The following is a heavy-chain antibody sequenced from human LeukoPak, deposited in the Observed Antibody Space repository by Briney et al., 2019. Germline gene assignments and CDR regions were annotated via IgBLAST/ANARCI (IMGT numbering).Heavy chain of an antibody. CDR1: GYTFTSYY. D-gene: IGHD3-10*01. CDR3: ARRGYGSGSYLGSFDY. J-gene: IGHJ4*02. V-gene: IGHV1-46*01. CDR2: INPSGGST. Sequence: ASVKVSCKASGYTFTSYYMHWVRQAPGQGLEWMGIINPSGGSTSYAQKFQGRVTMTRNTSISTAYMELSSLKASDTAMYYCARRGYGSGSYLGSFDYWGQGTLVTVSS.